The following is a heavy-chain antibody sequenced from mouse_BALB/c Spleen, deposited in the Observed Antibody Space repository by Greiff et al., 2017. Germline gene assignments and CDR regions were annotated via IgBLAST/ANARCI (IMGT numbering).Heavy chain of an antibody. J-gene: IGHJ2*01. Sequence: EVKLVESGGGLVQPKGSLKLSCAASGFTFNTYAMNWVRQAPGKGLEWVARIRSKSNNYATYYADSVKDRFTISRDDSQSMLYLQMNNLKTEDTAMYYCVRHGYDYWGQGTTLTVSS. CDR3: VRHGYDY. V-gene: IGHV10-1*02. CDR1: GFTFNTYA. CDR2: IRSKSNNYAT. D-gene: IGHD2-2*01.